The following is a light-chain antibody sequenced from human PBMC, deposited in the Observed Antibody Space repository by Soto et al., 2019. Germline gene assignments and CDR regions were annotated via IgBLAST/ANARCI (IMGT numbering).Light chain of an antibody. V-gene: IGKV3-15*01. CDR2: DGS. J-gene: IGKJ5*01. CDR1: QSVRIN. Sequence: EIVMTQARDTLYVSPGERATLSCRASQSVRINLACYQHKPGQAPRLLIYDGSTRALGIPARFSGSESWTEFTLTISSLQSEDFAVYFCQQYDDWPITFGQGTRLEIK. CDR3: QQYDDWPIT.